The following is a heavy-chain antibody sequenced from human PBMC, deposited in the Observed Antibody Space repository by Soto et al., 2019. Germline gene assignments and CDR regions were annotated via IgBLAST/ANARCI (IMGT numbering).Heavy chain of an antibody. V-gene: IGHV4-34*01. CDR1: GGSFSGYY. D-gene: IGHD2-21*02. J-gene: IGHJ2*01. CDR3: ARHRNSEVVTASPNWYFDL. Sequence: QVQLQQWGAGLLKPSETLSLTCAVYGGSFSGYYWSWIRQPPGKGLEWIGEINHIGSTNSNPSRKSRVTISVDTSNNQFSQKLRSVTAADTAVYYCARHRNSEVVTASPNWYFDLWGRGTLVTVSS. CDR2: INHIGST.